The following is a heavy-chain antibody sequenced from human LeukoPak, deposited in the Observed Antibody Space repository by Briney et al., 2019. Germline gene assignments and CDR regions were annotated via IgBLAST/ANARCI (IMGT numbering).Heavy chain of an antibody. Sequence: PGGSLRLSCAASGFTFSSYAMSWVRQAPGKGLEWVSAISGSGGSTYCADSVKGRFTISRDNSKNTLYLQMNSLRAEDTAVYYCAKDGAGSQSHCSSTSCYVDYWGQGTLVTVSS. CDR2: ISGSGGST. CDR1: GFTFSSYA. CDR3: AKDGAGSQSHCSSTSCYVDY. V-gene: IGHV3-23*01. D-gene: IGHD2-2*01. J-gene: IGHJ4*02.